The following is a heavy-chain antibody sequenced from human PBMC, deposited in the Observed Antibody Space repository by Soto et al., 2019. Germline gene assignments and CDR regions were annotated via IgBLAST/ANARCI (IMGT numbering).Heavy chain of an antibody. Sequence: GASVKVSCKASGYTFTSYGISWVRQAPGQGLEWMGWISAYNGNTNYAQKLKGRFTMTTDTSPSTPYMELRSLRSDDTAVYYCAREYSGYDGWFDPWGQGTLVTVSS. D-gene: IGHD5-12*01. CDR3: AREYSGYDGWFDP. J-gene: IGHJ5*02. V-gene: IGHV1-18*01. CDR2: ISAYNGNT. CDR1: GYTFTSYG.